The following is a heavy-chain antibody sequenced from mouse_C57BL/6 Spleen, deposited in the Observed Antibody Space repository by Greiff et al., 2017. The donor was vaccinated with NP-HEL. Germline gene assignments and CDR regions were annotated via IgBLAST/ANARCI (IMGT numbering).Heavy chain of an antibody. J-gene: IGHJ2*01. CDR1: GYTFTSYD. CDR3: AHGSSSYYFDY. Sequence: VQLVESGPELVKPGASVKLSCKASGYTFTSYDINWVKQRPGQGLEWIGWIYPRDGSTKYNEKFKGKATLTVDTSSSTAYMELHSLTSEDSAVYFCAHGSSSYYFDYWGQGTTLTVSS. D-gene: IGHD1-1*01. CDR2: IYPRDGST. V-gene: IGHV1-85*01.